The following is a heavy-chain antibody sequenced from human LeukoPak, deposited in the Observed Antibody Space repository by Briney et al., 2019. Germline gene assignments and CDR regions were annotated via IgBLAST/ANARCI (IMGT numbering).Heavy chain of an antibody. D-gene: IGHD2-15*01. J-gene: IGHJ5*02. Sequence: GASVKVSCKASGYTFTTYAMNWVRQAPGQGLEWMGYINTAVGNPTYVQDFTGRFLFSVDTSVSTAYLQITNLTAEDTALYYCASRTYSYGLSPWGQGTLVTVS. V-gene: IGHV7-4-1*02. CDR2: INTAVGNP. CDR3: ASRTYSYGLSP. CDR1: GYTFTTYA.